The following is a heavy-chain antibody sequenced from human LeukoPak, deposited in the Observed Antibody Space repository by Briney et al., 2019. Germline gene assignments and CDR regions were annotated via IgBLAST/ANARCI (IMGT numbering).Heavy chain of an antibody. J-gene: IGHJ6*03. Sequence: SETLSLTCTVSGGSISSYYWSWIRQPAGKGLEWIGRMYISGSTNYNPSLKSRVTMSVDTSKNQFSLKLRSVTAADTAVYYCARTTEAHSWRTRYYDYYMDVWGKGTTVTVSS. D-gene: IGHD6-13*01. V-gene: IGHV4-4*07. CDR3: ARTTEAHSWRTRYYDYYMDV. CDR2: MYISGST. CDR1: GGSISSYY.